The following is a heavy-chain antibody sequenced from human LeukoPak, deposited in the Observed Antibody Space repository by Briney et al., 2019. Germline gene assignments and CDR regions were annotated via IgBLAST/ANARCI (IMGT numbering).Heavy chain of an antibody. D-gene: IGHD1-26*01. CDR1: GFTFRSYA. Sequence: PGGSLRLSCAVSGFTFRSYAMRWVRQAPGKGLEWVSVITDSGGTTFYADSVKGRFTISRDNSKNTLYLQMNSLSAEDSAIYYCAKLWRGSYPRYFDYWGQGALVTVSS. J-gene: IGHJ4*02. CDR2: ITDSGGTT. V-gene: IGHV3-23*01. CDR3: AKLWRGSYPRYFDY.